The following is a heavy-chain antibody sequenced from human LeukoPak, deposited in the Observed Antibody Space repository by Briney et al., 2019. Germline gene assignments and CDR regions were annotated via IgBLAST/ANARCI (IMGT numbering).Heavy chain of an antibody. CDR1: GGSISSYY. D-gene: IGHD1-26*01. CDR3: ARSPPLSRRSGSYGFD. J-gene: IGHJ4*02. V-gene: IGHV4-4*07. CDR2: IYTSGST. Sequence: PSETLSLTCTVSGGSISSYYWSWIRQPAGKGLEWIGRIYTSGSTNYNPSLKSRVTISVDTSKNQFSLKLSSVTAADTAVYYCARSPPLSRRSGSYGFDWGQGTLVTVSS.